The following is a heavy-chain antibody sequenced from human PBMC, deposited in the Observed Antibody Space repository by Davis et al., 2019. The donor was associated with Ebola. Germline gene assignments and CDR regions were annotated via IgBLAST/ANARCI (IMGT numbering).Heavy chain of an antibody. CDR1: GFTFSSYS. Sequence: GGSLRLSCAASGFTFSSYSMNWVRQAPGKGLEWVSYISSSSSTIYYADSVKGRFTISRDNAKNSLYLQMNSLRAEDTAVYYCAKGLGVIVVVPAAIGYWGQGTLVTVSS. CDR2: ISSSSSTI. V-gene: IGHV3-48*01. D-gene: IGHD2-2*02. CDR3: AKGLGVIVVVPAAIGY. J-gene: IGHJ4*02.